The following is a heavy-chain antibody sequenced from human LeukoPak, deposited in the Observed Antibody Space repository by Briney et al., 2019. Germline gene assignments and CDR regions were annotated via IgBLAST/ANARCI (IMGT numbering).Heavy chain of an antibody. J-gene: IGHJ5*02. D-gene: IGHD3-3*01. Sequence: SETLSLTCTVSGGSISSYYWSWIRQPAGKGLEWIGSIYYSGSTYYNPSLKSRVTISVDTSKNQFSLKLSSVTAADTAVYYCARQRFLDWFDPWGQGTLVTVSS. CDR3: ARQRFLDWFDP. V-gene: IGHV4-59*05. CDR2: IYYSGST. CDR1: GGSISSYY.